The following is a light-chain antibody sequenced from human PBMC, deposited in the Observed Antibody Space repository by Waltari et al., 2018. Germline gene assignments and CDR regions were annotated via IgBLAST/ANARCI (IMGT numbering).Light chain of an antibody. V-gene: IGLV2-23*02. Sequence: QSALTQPASVSGSPGQSITISCTGTSRDVGSYNLVSWYQQHPGKAPKLMSYEVTKWPAGVSSRFSGSKSGNTASLTISGLQAEDEADYYCCSYAGSSTWVFGGGTKLTVL. CDR2: EVT. CDR3: CSYAGSSTWV. J-gene: IGLJ3*02. CDR1: SRDVGSYNL.